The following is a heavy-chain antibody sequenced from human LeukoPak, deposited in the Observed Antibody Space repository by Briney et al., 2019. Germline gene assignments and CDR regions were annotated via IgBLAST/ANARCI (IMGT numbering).Heavy chain of an antibody. CDR1: GDSVSTNSAA. D-gene: IGHD5-12*01. Sequence: SQTLSLTCAISGDSVSTNSAAWNWIRQSPSRGLEGLGRTYYRSKWYNDYAVSVKSRITINPDTSKNQFSLQLNSVTPEETAVYYCARDKGGSGYDHLDSWGQGTLVTVSS. CDR3: ARDKGGSGYDHLDS. CDR2: TYYRSKWYN. J-gene: IGHJ4*02. V-gene: IGHV6-1*01.